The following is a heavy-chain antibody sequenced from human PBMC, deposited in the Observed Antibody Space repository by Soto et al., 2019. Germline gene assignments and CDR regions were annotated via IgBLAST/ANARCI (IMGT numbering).Heavy chain of an antibody. CDR3: AKNYYDSSGRRSDAFDI. CDR1: GFTVSSNY. Sequence: GGSLRLSCAASGFTVSSNYMSWVRQAPGKGLEWVSVIYSGGSTYYADSVKGRFTISRDNSKNTLYLQMNSLRAEDTAVYYCAKNYYDSSGRRSDAFDIWGKGTMVTVSS. V-gene: IGHV3-66*01. D-gene: IGHD3-22*01. CDR2: IYSGGST. J-gene: IGHJ3*02.